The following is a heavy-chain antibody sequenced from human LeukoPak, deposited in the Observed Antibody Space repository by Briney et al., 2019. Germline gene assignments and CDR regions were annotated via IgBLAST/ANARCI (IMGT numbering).Heavy chain of an antibody. Sequence: PGESLRLSCAVSGFTLDDYDMNWVRQAPGNGLEWVANINWNGGSTGYGDSVKGRFSISRDNAKNSVFLQMHSLRADDTAFYCARDMLLGDAFDIWGQGTMVIVSS. CDR2: INWNGGST. V-gene: IGHV3-20*04. CDR3: ARDMLLGDAFDI. J-gene: IGHJ3*02. D-gene: IGHD3-10*02. CDR1: GFTLDDYD.